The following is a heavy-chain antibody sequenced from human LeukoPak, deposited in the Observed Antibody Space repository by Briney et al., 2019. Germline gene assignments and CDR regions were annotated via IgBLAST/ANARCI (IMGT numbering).Heavy chain of an antibody. V-gene: IGHV4-34*01. CDR1: GGSISSYY. D-gene: IGHD3-3*01. Sequence: SETLSLTCTVSGGSISSYYWSWIRQPPGKGLEWIGEINHSGSTNYNPSLKSRVTISVDTSKNQFSLKLSSVTAADTAVYYCARERKYDFWSGYSYNWFDPWGQGTLVTVSS. J-gene: IGHJ5*02. CDR2: INHSGST. CDR3: ARERKYDFWSGYSYNWFDP.